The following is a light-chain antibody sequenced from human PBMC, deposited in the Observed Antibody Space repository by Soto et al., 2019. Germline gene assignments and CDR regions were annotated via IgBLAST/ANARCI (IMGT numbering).Light chain of an antibody. CDR1: QSISSY. Sequence: DIEMTQSPSSLSPSGGDRLTISCRASQSISSYLNWYQQKPGKAPKLLIYAASSLQSGVPSRFRGSGSGTDFTLTISSLQPEDFAIYYCQQSYSTPRVTFGQGTRLEIK. J-gene: IGKJ5*01. CDR3: QQSYSTPRVT. CDR2: AAS. V-gene: IGKV1-39*01.